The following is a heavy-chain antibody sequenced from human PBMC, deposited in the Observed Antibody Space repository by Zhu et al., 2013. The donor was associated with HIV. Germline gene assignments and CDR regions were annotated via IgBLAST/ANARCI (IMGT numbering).Heavy chain of an antibody. CDR1: GYSISSGYY. CDR2: IYHSGST. D-gene: IGHD4-17*01. J-gene: IGHJ5*02. CDR3: ARVESDSIAGDYRMNWFDP. Sequence: QVQLQESGPGLVKPSEALSLTCAVSGYSISSGYYWGWIRQPPGKGLEWIGSIYHSGSTYYNPSLKSRVTISVDTSKNQFSLKLSSVTAADTAVYYCARVESDSIAGDYRMNWFDPWGQGTLVTVSS. V-gene: IGHV4-38-2*01.